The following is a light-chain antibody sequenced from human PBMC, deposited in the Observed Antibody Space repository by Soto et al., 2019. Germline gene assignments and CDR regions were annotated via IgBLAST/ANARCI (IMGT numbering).Light chain of an antibody. CDR2: DAS. J-gene: IGKJ2*01. CDR3: QQFNSYPQT. CDR1: QGISSV. V-gene: IGKV1-13*02. Sequence: AIQLTQSPSSLSASVGDRVTITCRASQGISSVLAWYQQKPGKAPKLLIYDASSLESGVPSRFSGSGSGTDLTLTIRSLQPEDFATYYCQQFNSYPQTFGQGTKLEIK.